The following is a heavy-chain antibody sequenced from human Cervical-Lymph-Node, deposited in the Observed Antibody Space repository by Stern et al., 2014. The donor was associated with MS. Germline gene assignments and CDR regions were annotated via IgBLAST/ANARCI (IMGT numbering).Heavy chain of an antibody. CDR2: ITNHGGVT. CDR1: GFILNDYY. Sequence: VQLVESGGDLVKPGGSLRLSCVGSGFILNDYYMILIRQAPGKGLEWVSHITNHGGVTEYADSVKGRFTISRDDAKNSLFLHMRGLSAGDTAVYYCTRSLLPYNYYYGMDVWGQGTTVIVSS. V-gene: IGHV3-11*01. CDR3: TRSLLPYNYYYGMDV. D-gene: IGHD3-16*01. J-gene: IGHJ6*02.